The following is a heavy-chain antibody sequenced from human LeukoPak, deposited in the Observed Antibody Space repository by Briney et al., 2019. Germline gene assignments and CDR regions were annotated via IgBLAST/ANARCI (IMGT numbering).Heavy chain of an antibody. CDR1: KFSFSNYE. Sequence: PGGSLRLSCAASKFSFSNYEMSWVRQAPGKGPEWIAYIDNAGGDIYYAESVKGRFTISRDNAKNSLYLQMNSLRVEDTAVYYCAREEKYSGSEFYYYYMDVWGKGTTVTVSS. V-gene: IGHV3-48*03. CDR3: AREEKYSGSEFYYYYMDV. CDR2: IDNAGGDI. D-gene: IGHD5-12*01. J-gene: IGHJ6*03.